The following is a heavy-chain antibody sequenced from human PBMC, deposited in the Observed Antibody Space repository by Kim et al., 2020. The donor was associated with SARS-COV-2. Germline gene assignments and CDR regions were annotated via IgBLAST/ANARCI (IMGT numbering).Heavy chain of an antibody. J-gene: IGHJ3*02. Sequence: GGSLRLSCAASGFTFSSYSMNWVRQAPGKGLEWVSSISSSSSYIYYADSVKGRFTISRDNAKNSLYLQMNSLIAEDTAVYYCARDRIPPFSPYYGGNAFDIWGQGTMVTVSS. CDR1: GFTFSSYS. D-gene: IGHD4-17*01. CDR3: ARDRIPPFSPYYGGNAFDI. V-gene: IGHV3-21*01. CDR2: ISSSSSYI.